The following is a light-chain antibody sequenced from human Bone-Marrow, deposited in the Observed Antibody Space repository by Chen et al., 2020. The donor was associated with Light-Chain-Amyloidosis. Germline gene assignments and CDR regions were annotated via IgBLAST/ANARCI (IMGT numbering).Light chain of an antibody. Sequence: SYVLTQPSSVSVAPGQTATIACGGNNIGSTSVHWYQQTPGQAPLLIFYNYSDRPSGIPERLSGSNSGNTATLTISRXEAGDESDYYCQVWDRSSDRPVFGGGTKLTVL. J-gene: IGLJ3*02. CDR1: NIGSTS. CDR3: QVWDRSSDRPV. V-gene: IGLV3-21*02. CDR2: NYS.